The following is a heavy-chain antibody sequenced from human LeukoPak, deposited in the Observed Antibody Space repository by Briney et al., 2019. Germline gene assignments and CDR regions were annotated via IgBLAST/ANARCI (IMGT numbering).Heavy chain of an antibody. CDR3: AREKYCTNGVCPAYYYYMDV. V-gene: IGHV1-69*06. CDR2: IIPIFGTA. J-gene: IGHJ6*03. CDR1: GGTFSSYA. D-gene: IGHD2-8*01. Sequence: GSSVKVSCKASGGTFSSYAISWVRQAPGQGLEWMGGIIPIFGTANYAQKFQGRVTITADKSTSTAYMELSSLRSEDTAVYYCAREKYCTNGVCPAYYYYMDVWGKGTTVTVSS.